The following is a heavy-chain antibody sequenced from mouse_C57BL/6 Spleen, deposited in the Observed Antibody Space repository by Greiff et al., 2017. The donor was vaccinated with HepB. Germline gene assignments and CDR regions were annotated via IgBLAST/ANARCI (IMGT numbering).Heavy chain of an antibody. Sequence: VQLQESGPELVKPGASVKISCKASGYAFSSSWMNWVKQRPGKGLEWIGRIYPGDGDTNYNGKFKGKATLTADKSSSTAYMQLSSLTSEDSAVYFCARGEDYAMDYWGQGTSVTVSS. CDR1: GYAFSSSW. CDR2: IYPGDGDT. V-gene: IGHV1-82*01. J-gene: IGHJ4*01. CDR3: ARGEDYAMDY.